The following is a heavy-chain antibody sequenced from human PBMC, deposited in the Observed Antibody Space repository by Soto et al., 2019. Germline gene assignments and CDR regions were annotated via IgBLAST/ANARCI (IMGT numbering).Heavy chain of an antibody. D-gene: IGHD5-18*01. V-gene: IGHV1-69*06. CDR2: IIPIFGTA. Sequence: SLNVSCNASGGTFSSYAISRVRQAPGQGLEWMGGIIPIFGTANYAQKFQGRVTITADKSTSTAYMELSSLRSEDTAVYYCARESGYSYGFWGQGTLVTVSS. CDR1: GGTFSSYA. CDR3: ARESGYSYGF. J-gene: IGHJ4*02.